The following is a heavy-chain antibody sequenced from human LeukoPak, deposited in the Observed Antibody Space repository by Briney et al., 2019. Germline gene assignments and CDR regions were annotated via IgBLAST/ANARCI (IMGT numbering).Heavy chain of an antibody. J-gene: IGHJ6*02. CDR2: FDPEDEEI. CDR1: GNPLSEVS. V-gene: IGHV1-24*01. D-gene: IGHD5-12*01. Sequence: ASVKVSCKVSGNPLSEVSLHWVRQAPGKGLEWMGGFDPEDEEIIYAPKFQARVTLTADGSTNTVFMRLTSLRSDDTAVYYCATDRSGYDLGYYGLDVWGRGTTVTVS. CDR3: ATDRSGYDLGYYGLDV.